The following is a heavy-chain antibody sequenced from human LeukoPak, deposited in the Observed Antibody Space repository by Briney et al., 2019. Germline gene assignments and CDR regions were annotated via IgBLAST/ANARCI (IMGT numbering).Heavy chain of an antibody. CDR2: ISYDGSNK. CDR1: GFTFSSYA. D-gene: IGHD5-24*01. V-gene: IGHV3-30*04. J-gene: IGHJ4*02. Sequence: GGSLRLSCAASGFTFSSYAMHWVRQAPGKGLEWVAVISYDGSNKYYADSVKGRFTISRDNSKNTLYLQMNSLRAEDAAVYYCAKDLGMALDYWGQGTLVTVSS. CDR3: AKDLGMALDY.